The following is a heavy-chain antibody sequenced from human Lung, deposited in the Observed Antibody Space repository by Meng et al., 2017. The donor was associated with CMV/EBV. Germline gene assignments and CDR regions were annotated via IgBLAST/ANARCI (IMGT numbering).Heavy chain of an antibody. CDR3: TNGLKYFGFYYFDN. Sequence: SLKIFCAASGFTFDDYVMHWVRQAPGKSLEWVSSISWNGGSIHYADSVKGRFTISRDNAKNSLYLQMDSLRAEDTALYYCTNGLKYFGFYYFDNWGQGTLVTVSS. CDR1: GFTFDDYV. V-gene: IGHV3-9*01. D-gene: IGHD3-9*01. CDR2: ISWNGGSI. J-gene: IGHJ4*02.